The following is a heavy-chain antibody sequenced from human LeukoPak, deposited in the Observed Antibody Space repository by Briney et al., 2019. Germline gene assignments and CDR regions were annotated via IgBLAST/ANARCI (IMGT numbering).Heavy chain of an antibody. Sequence: GGSLRLSCAASGFTFSSYWMSWVRQAPGKGREWVANIKKDGSEKYFVDSVKGRFTISRDNAKNSLYLQMNSLRAEDTAVYYCARAVVVVVTKLDYYMDVWGKGTTVTISS. CDR2: IKKDGSEK. J-gene: IGHJ6*03. CDR1: GFTFSSYW. V-gene: IGHV3-7*01. D-gene: IGHD3-22*01. CDR3: ARAVVVVVTKLDYYMDV.